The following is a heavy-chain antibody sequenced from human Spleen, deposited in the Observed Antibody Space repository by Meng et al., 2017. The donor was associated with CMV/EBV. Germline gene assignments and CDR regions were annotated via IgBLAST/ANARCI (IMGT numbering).Heavy chain of an antibody. CDR2: VIPLLDMT. J-gene: IGHJ3*02. D-gene: IGHD3-3*01. Sequence: PGGNFTGYAFNWGRQAPGQGLEWMGAVIPLLDMTNYAQKFQDRVSMTADKTTTTAHLQLISLTSQDTAVYYCATGETFTTWYAFDIWGRGTLVTVSS. CDR1: GGNFTGYA. CDR3: ATGETFTTWYAFDI. V-gene: IGHV1-69*10.